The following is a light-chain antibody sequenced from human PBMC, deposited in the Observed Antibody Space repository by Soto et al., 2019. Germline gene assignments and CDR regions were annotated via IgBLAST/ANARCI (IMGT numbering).Light chain of an antibody. Sequence: IVMTTSPATLSFSPGERATLSCRASQSVSSNLAWYQQKPGQAPRLLISGASTRATGVTDRFSGSGSGTDFTLTISRREDADFAVYYCQQYNYCSPITFGQGTRLEI. CDR2: GAS. CDR3: QQYNYCSPIT. J-gene: IGKJ5*01. CDR1: QSVSSN. V-gene: IGKV3D-15*01.